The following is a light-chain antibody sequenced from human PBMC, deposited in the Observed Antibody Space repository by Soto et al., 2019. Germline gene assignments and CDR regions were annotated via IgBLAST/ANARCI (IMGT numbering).Light chain of an antibody. J-gene: IGKJ1*01. CDR3: QQRSNWPPWT. V-gene: IGKV3-11*01. CDR1: QSVSSK. CDR2: DAS. Sequence: EIVMTQSPAILSVSPGEGATLSCRASQSVSSKLAWYQQKPGQAPRLLIYDASSRATGIPARFSGSGSGTEFTLTISSLEPEDFAVYYCQQRSNWPPWTFGQGTKVDIK.